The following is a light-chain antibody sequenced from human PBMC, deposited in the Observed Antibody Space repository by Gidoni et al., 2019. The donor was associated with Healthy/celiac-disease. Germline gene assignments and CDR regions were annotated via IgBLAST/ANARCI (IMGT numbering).Light chain of an antibody. CDR2: WAS. J-gene: IGKJ1*01. Sequence: DIGMTQSPDSLAASLGERATINRKSSQSVLYSSNNKNYLAWYQQKPGQPPKLLIYWASTRESGVPDRFSGSGSGTDFTLTISSLQAEDVAVYYCQQYYSTLGTFGQGTKVEIK. CDR1: QSVLYSSNNKNY. V-gene: IGKV4-1*01. CDR3: QQYYSTLGT.